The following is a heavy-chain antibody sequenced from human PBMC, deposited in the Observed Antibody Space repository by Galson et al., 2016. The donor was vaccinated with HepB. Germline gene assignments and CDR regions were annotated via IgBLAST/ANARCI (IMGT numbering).Heavy chain of an antibody. CDR2: INSRRTYI. J-gene: IGHJ4*02. CDR1: GFTFSSYN. CDR3: ARELCSSTSCYSSYFDT. D-gene: IGHD2-2*01. Sequence: SLRLSCAASGFTFSSYNMNWVRQAPGKGLEWVASINSRRTYIYYADSLKGRFTISRDNAKNSLYLQMNSLRAEDTAFYYCARELCSSTSCYSSYFDTWGQGTLVTVSS. V-gene: IGHV3-21*01.